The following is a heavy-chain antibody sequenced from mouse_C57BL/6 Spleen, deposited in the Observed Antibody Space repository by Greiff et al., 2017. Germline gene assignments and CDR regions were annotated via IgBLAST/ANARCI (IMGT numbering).Heavy chain of an antibody. Sequence: EVMLVEPGGGLVKPGGSLKLSCAASGFTFSSYAMSWVRQTPEKRLEWVATISDGGSYTYYPDNVKGRYTISRDNAKNNLYLQMSHLESEDTAMYYCARDRSYVSSCPFAYWGQGTLVTVSA. CDR2: ISDGGSYT. CDR3: ARDRSYVSSCPFAY. J-gene: IGHJ3*01. CDR1: GFTFSSYA. D-gene: IGHD1-1*01. V-gene: IGHV5-4*01.